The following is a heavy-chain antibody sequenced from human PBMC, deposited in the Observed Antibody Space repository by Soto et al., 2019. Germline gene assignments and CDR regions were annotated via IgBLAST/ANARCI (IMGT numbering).Heavy chain of an antibody. CDR2: IKEDGSEK. J-gene: IGHJ3*01. CDR3: AREARL. Sequence: EVQLVESGGDLVQPGGSLRLACADSRFTFSGYWMYWVRQAPGKGLEWVANIKEDGSEKNYVDSVRGRFTISRDNANNSLSLQLNGLRAEDTAVYYCAREARLGGEGTMVTVS. CDR1: RFTFSGYW. V-gene: IGHV3-7*01.